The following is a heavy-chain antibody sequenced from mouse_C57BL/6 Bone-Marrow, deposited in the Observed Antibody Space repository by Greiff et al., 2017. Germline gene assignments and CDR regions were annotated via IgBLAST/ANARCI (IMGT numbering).Heavy chain of an antibody. Sequence: QVQLQQPGAELVMPGASVKLSCKASGYTFTSYWMHWVKQRPGQGLEWIGEIDPSDSYTNYNQKLKGKSTLTVDKSSSTASMQLSSLTSEDSAVYYCARGLLQYFDVWGTGTTVTVSS. V-gene: IGHV1-69*01. D-gene: IGHD2-3*01. CDR2: IDPSDSYT. CDR1: GYTFTSYW. CDR3: ARGLLQYFDV. J-gene: IGHJ1*03.